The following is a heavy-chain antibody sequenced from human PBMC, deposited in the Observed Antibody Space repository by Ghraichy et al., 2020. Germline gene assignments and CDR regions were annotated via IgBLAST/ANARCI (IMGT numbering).Heavy chain of an antibody. CDR3: ARRRIAAALGYFDY. V-gene: IGHV4-39*01. D-gene: IGHD6-13*01. Sequence: SETLSLTCTVSGGSISSSSYYWGWIRQPPGKGLEWIGSIYYSGSTYYNPSLKSRVTISVDTSKNQFSLKVSSVTATDTAGYYCARRRIAAALGYFDYWGQGTLVTVSS. CDR1: GGSISSSSYY. J-gene: IGHJ4*02. CDR2: IYYSGST.